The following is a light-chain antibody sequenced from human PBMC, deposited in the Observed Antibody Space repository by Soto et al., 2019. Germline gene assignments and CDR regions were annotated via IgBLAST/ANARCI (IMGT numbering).Light chain of an antibody. CDR1: QSLGSTY. Sequence: EIVLTQSPGPLSLSPGDRATLSCRASQSLGSTYLDWFQQRPGQAPRLLIFATSTRDSGVPDRFTGSRSGAEFTLPICGLKPEDLGAYECQQCRGSLPWTFGQGTNVEI. CDR3: QQCRGSLPWT. CDR2: ATS. J-gene: IGKJ1*01. V-gene: IGKV3-20*01.